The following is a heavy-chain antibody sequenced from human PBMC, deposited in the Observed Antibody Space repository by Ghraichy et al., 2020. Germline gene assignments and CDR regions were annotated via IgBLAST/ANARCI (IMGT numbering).Heavy chain of an antibody. CDR2: INHSGST. J-gene: IGHJ6*02. CDR3: ARGALDEYIVVVITTPYGMDV. Sequence: SETLSLTCAVYGGSFSGYYWSWIRQPPGKGLEWIGEINHSGSTNYNPSLKSRVTISVDTSKNQFSLKLSSVTAADTAVYYCARGALDEYIVVVITTPYGMDVWGQGTTVTVSS. D-gene: IGHD3-22*01. V-gene: IGHV4-34*01. CDR1: GGSFSGYY.